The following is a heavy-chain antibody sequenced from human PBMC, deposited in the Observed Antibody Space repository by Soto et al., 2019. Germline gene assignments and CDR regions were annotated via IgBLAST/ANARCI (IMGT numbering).Heavy chain of an antibody. CDR3: AGRSGSSSDPSIYGMDV. J-gene: IGHJ6*02. CDR1: GFSLSPSGMR. CDR2: IDWDDDK. V-gene: IGHV2-70*04. D-gene: IGHD6-6*01. Sequence: SGATLVTPPQTLTLTCPFSGFSLSPSGMRVSWIRQPPGKALEWLARIDWDDDKSYSTSLKTRLTIIKDNSKNQVVLTMMNMDPVDTAAYYCAGRSGSSSDPSIYGMDVWGQGTTVTVSS.